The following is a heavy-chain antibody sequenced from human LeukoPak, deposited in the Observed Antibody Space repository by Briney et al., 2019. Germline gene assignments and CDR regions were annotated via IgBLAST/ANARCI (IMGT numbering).Heavy chain of an antibody. CDR2: IYYSGST. D-gene: IGHD6-19*01. Sequence: PSETLSLTCTVSGGSISSSSYYWGWIRQPPGKGLEWIGSIYYSGSTYYNPSLKSRVTISVDTSKNQFSLKLSSVTAADTAVYYCARDYSGIAVAGTFDYWGQGTLVTVSS. CDR3: ARDYSGIAVAGTFDY. V-gene: IGHV4-39*07. J-gene: IGHJ4*02. CDR1: GGSISSSSYY.